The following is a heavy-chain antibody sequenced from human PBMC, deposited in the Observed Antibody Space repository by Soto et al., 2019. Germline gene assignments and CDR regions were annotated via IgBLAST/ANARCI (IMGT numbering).Heavy chain of an antibody. CDR2: INHSGST. Sequence: QVQLQQWGAGLLKPSETLSLTCAVYGGSFSGYYWSWIRQPPGKGLEWIGEINHSGSTNYNPSLTRRVTISVDTSKNQFSLKLSSVTAADTAVYYCARAPSKYGSGSYYKYWGQGTLVTVSS. J-gene: IGHJ4*02. CDR3: ARAPSKYGSGSYYKY. V-gene: IGHV4-34*01. D-gene: IGHD3-10*01. CDR1: GGSFSGYY.